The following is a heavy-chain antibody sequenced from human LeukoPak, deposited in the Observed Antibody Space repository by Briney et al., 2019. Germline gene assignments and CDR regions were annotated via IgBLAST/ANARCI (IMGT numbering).Heavy chain of an antibody. V-gene: IGHV1-69*13. CDR3: ARWPIAARRYFDY. J-gene: IGHJ4*02. CDR2: ITPIFGTA. D-gene: IGHD6-6*01. CDR1: GYTFTSYA. Sequence: SVKVSCKASGYTFTSYAISWVRQAPGQGLEWMGGITPIFGTANYAQKFQGRVTITADESTSTAYMELSSLRSEDTAVYYCARWPIAARRYFDYWGQGALVTVSS.